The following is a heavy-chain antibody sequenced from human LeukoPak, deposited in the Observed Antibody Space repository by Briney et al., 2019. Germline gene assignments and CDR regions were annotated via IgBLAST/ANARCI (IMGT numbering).Heavy chain of an antibody. V-gene: IGHV3-23*01. J-gene: IGHJ4*02. CDR1: GFTFSSYA. Sequence: GGSLRLSSAAPGFTFSSYAMSWVRPAPGKGLEWVSAIICSGGSTYYADSVKGRFTISRDNSKNTLYLQMNSLRAEDTAVYYCACGAVTTRPYDYWGQGTLVTVSS. CDR2: IICSGGST. CDR3: ACGAVTTRPYDY. D-gene: IGHD4-17*01.